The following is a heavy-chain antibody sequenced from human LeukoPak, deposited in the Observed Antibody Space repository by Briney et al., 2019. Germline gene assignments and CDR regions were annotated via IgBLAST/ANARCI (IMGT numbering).Heavy chain of an antibody. Sequence: PSETLSLTCTVSGGSISSYYWSWIRQPAGKGLEWIGRIYTSGSTNYNPSLKSRVTMSVDTSQNQFSLKLSSVTAADTAVYYCARVTNIRMGVGYNYYFYMDVWGKGTTVTVSS. D-gene: IGHD2-8*01. CDR3: ARVTNIRMGVGYNYYFYMDV. J-gene: IGHJ6*03. CDR1: GGSISSYY. V-gene: IGHV4-4*07. CDR2: IYTSGST.